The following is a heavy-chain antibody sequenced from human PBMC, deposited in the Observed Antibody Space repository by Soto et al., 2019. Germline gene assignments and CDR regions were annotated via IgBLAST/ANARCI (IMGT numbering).Heavy chain of an antibody. Sequence: SGPTLVNPTQTLTLTCTFSGFSLSTSGVGVGWIRQPPGKALEWLALIYWDDDKRYSPSLKSRLTITKDTSKNQVVLTMTNMDPVDTATYYCAHSLLKQWLVDYYYYGMDVWGQGTTVTVSS. CDR1: GFSLSTSGVG. CDR2: IYWDDDK. J-gene: IGHJ6*02. V-gene: IGHV2-5*02. CDR3: AHSLLKQWLVDYYYYGMDV. D-gene: IGHD6-19*01.